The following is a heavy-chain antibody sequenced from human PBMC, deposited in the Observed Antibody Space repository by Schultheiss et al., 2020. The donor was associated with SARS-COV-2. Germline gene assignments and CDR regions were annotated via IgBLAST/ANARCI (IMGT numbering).Heavy chain of an antibody. CDR2: ISYDGSNK. CDR1: GFTFTSYA. J-gene: IGHJ4*02. V-gene: IGHV3-30*18. Sequence: GGSLRLSCAASGFTFTSYAMNWVRQAPGKGLEWVAVISYDGSNKYYADSVKGRFTISRDNSKNTLYLQMNSLRAEDTAVYYCAKDDSGGWYALPDYWGQGTLVTVSS. D-gene: IGHD6-19*01. CDR3: AKDDSGGWYALPDY.